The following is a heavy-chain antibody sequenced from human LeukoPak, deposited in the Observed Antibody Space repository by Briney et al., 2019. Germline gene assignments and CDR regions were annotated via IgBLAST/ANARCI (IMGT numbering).Heavy chain of an antibody. CDR2: IYSGGST. V-gene: IGHV3-66*01. J-gene: IGHJ3*02. CDR3: ARGGSYLSAFDI. CDR1: EFSVGSNY. D-gene: IGHD1-26*01. Sequence: EGSLRLSCAASEFSVGSNYMTWVRQAPGKGLEWVSLIYSGGSTYYADSVKGRFTISRDNSKNTLYLQMNSLRAEDTAVYYCARGGSYLSAFDIWGQGTMVTVSS.